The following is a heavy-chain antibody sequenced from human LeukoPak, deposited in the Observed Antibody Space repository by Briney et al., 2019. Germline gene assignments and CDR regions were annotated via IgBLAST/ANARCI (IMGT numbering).Heavy chain of an antibody. Sequence: GGSPRLSCVASGFTFGKYWMSWVRQAPGKGLEWVANIKLDGSEKNYVDSVKGRFTISRDNTKNSLYLQMNSLRAEDTAVFYCARDQYDTWSRRGNFDSWGQGTLVIVSS. CDR3: ARDQYDTWSRRGNFDS. J-gene: IGHJ4*02. CDR2: IKLDGSEK. V-gene: IGHV3-7*03. CDR1: GFTFGKYW. D-gene: IGHD3/OR15-3a*01.